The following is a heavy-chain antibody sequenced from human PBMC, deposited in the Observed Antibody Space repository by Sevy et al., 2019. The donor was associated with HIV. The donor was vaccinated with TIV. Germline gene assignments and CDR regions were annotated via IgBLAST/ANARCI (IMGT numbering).Heavy chain of an antibody. D-gene: IGHD3-22*01. J-gene: IGHJ6*03. Sequence: GGSLRLSCAVSGFSFDSYGMTWVRQAPGKGLEWVSAISGSGTRTYYADSVKGRFIISRDNSKNTLDLQMNSLRAEDTAIYYWAKGGGDHYDPDEIAYYFYYYNMDVWGKGTTVTVSS. CDR1: GFSFDSYG. CDR3: AKGGGDHYDPDEIAYYFYYYNMDV. CDR2: ISGSGTRT. V-gene: IGHV3-23*01.